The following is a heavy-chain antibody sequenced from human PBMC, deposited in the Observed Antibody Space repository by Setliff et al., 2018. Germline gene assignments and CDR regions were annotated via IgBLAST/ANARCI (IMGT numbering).Heavy chain of an antibody. D-gene: IGHD3-22*01. CDR1: GATFSSYG. V-gene: IGHV1-69*05. Sequence: SGATFSSYGISWVRQVPGQGLEWMGGTIPMFGTTEYAQKFQGRLTIVTDESTNTAFMQLSSLRSDDTAVYYCVREGVDSRSSTDYRYYMDVWGKGTTVTVSS. CDR3: VREGVDSRSSTDYRYYMDV. CDR2: TIPMFGTT. J-gene: IGHJ6*03.